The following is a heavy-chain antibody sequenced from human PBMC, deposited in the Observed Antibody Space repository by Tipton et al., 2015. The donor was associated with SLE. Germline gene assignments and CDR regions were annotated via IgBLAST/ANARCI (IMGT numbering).Heavy chain of an antibody. CDR1: GGSISSYY. D-gene: IGHD3-10*01. CDR3: APFRVYGSGSYE. CDR2: IFYSGRT. V-gene: IGHV4-59*12. J-gene: IGHJ4*02. Sequence: TLSLTCTVSGGSISSYYWNWIRQPPGKGLEWIGYIFYSGRTNYNPSLKSRVTISVDTSKNQFSLKLSSVTAADTAVYYCAPFRVYGSGSYEWGQGTLVTVSS.